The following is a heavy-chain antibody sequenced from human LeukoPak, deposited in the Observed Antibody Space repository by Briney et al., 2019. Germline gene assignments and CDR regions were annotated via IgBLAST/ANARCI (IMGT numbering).Heavy chain of an antibody. Sequence: GGSLRLSCAASGFIFGSYWMSWVRQVPGKGLEWVANIKQDGSETYYVDSVEGRFTISRDNAKNSLFLQMNSLRADDTALYYCARGVSSAWYLRYYFEYWGQGILVTVSS. CDR2: IKQDGSET. CDR3: ARGVSSAWYLRYYFEY. D-gene: IGHD6-13*01. J-gene: IGHJ4*02. CDR1: GFIFGSYW. V-gene: IGHV3-7*03.